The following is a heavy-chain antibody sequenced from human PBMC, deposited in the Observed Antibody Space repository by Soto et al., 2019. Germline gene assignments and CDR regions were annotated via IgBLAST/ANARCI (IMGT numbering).Heavy chain of an antibody. D-gene: IGHD6-19*01. V-gene: IGHV3-21*01. Sequence: EVQLVESGGGLVKPGGSLRLSCAASGFTFSSYSMNWVRQAPGKGLEWVSSISSSSSYIYYADSVKGRFTISRDNAKNSLYLQMNSLRAEDTAVYYCARDVAVAGSGAWFDPWGQGTLVTVSS. J-gene: IGHJ5*02. CDR3: ARDVAVAGSGAWFDP. CDR1: GFTFSSYS. CDR2: ISSSSSYI.